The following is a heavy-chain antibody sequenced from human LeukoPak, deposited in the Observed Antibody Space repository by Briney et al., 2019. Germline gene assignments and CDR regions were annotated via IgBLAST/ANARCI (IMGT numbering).Heavy chain of an antibody. D-gene: IGHD3-10*02. CDR3: AELGITMIGGV. CDR2: INGNGGST. CDR1: GFTFSDYA. V-gene: IGHV3-23*01. Sequence: GGSLRLSCAAAGFTFSDYAMNWVRQAAGKGLEWVSSINGNGGSTYYAESVKGRFTISRDNAKNSLYLQMNSLRAEDTAVYYCAELGITMIGGVWGKGTTVTISS. J-gene: IGHJ6*04.